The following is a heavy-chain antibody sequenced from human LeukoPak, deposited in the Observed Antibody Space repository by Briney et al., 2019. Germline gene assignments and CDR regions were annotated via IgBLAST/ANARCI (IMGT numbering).Heavy chain of an antibody. CDR3: ATSYCSSTSCYDSTFDY. CDR2: IYTSGST. J-gene: IGHJ4*02. D-gene: IGHD2-2*01. CDR1: GGSNSSGSYY. V-gene: IGHV4-61*02. Sequence: SQTLSLTCTVSGGSNSSGSYYWSWIRQPAGKGLGWIGRIYTSGSTNYNPSLKSRVTISVDTSKNQFSLKLSSVTAADTAVYYCATSYCSSTSCYDSTFDYWGQGTLVTVSS.